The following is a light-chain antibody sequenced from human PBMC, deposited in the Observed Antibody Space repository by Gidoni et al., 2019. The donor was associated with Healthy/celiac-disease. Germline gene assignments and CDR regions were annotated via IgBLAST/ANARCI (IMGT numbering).Light chain of an antibody. CDR1: QSVSSQ. V-gene: IGKV3-11*01. Sequence: IVLTQSPATLSLSPGERATRSCRASQSVSSQLAWYQQKPGQAPRLRSYDASNRATGIPARFSGSGSGTDVTRTISSLEPEDFAVYYRQQRSNGPRTFGQGTKLEIK. CDR3: QQRSNGPRT. CDR2: DAS. J-gene: IGKJ2*01.